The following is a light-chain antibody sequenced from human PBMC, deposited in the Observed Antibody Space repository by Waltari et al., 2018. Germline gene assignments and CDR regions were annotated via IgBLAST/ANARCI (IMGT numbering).Light chain of an antibody. V-gene: IGKV1-9*01. J-gene: IGKJ4*01. CDR3: QQVNNYPLT. Sequence: IQLTQSPSSLSASVGDRVSITCRASQGIGSNLAWYQQKPEKAPKLLLYAESTLQSGVPSRFSGSGSGTDFTLTISSLQPEDFATYYCQQVNNYPLTFGGGTKVEIK. CDR1: QGIGSN. CDR2: AES.